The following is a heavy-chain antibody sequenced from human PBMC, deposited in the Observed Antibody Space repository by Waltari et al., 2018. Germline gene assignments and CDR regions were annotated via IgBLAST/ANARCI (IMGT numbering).Heavy chain of an antibody. CDR1: GFTFSTYS. Sequence: EVQLLESGGGLVQPGESLRLPCAASGFTFSTYSMNWVRQAPGKGVEWVSTVGKRGGRTFYSASVQGRVTISRDNLRNTVYLQMNSLRAEDTALYYCTKDRQSIQFEYWGQGILVTVSS. V-gene: IGHV3-23*01. J-gene: IGHJ4*02. CDR3: TKDRQSIQFEY. D-gene: IGHD6-19*01. CDR2: VGKRGGRT.